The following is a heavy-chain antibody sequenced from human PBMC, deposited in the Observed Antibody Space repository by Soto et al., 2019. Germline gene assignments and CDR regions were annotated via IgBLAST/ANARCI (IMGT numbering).Heavy chain of an antibody. CDR1: GYTFTSYD. J-gene: IGHJ5*02. CDR2: MNPSTGNT. Sequence: QVQLVQSGAEVKKPGASVKVSCKASGYTFTSYDIIWVRQATGQGLEWMGWMNPSTGNTDSAEKFPGRLTMTRTTSISTVYMELSSLSFEDTAVYYCARGRIIVAGGFDPWGQGTLVTVSS. D-gene: IGHD5-12*01. V-gene: IGHV1-8*01. CDR3: ARGRIIVAGGFDP.